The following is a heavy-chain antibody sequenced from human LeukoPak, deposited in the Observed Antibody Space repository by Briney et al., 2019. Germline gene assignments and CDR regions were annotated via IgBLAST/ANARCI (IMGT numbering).Heavy chain of an antibody. V-gene: IGHV3-23*01. J-gene: IGHJ4*02. D-gene: IGHD2-2*01. Sequence: GGSLRLSCAASGFTFSSYAMGCVRQAPGKGLEWVSVIGGSGGSTYYADSVKGRFTISRDDSKNTLYLQMNSLRAEDTAVYYCAKAGCTSTSCYVNCWGQGTLVTVSS. CDR2: IGGSGGST. CDR1: GFTFSSYA. CDR3: AKAGCTSTSCYVNC.